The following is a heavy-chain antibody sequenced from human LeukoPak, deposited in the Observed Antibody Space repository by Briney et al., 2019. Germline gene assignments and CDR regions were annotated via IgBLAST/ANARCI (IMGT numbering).Heavy chain of an antibody. V-gene: IGHV3-7*01. D-gene: IGHD4-17*01. J-gene: IGHJ5*02. Sequence: GGSLRLSCAASGFTFSAYWMSWVRQAPGKGLEWVSNIKQDGNEKYYVDSVKGRFTISRDNAKNSLYLQMNSLRAEDTALYYCSREVSGDPWFNWFDPWGQGTLVTVSS. CDR1: GFTFSAYW. CDR3: SREVSGDPWFNWFDP. CDR2: IKQDGNEK.